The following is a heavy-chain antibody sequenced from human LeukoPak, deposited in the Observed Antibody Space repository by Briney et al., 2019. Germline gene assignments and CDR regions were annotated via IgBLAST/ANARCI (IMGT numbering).Heavy chain of an antibody. V-gene: IGHV4-59*01. CDR1: GGSISSYY. CDR2: IYYSGST. Sequence: SETLSLTCTVSGGSISSYYWSWIRQPPGKGLEWIGNIYYSGSTNYNPSLKSRVTISVDTSKTQFSLKLSSVTAADTAVYYCARTTTVTGKMDVWGKGTTVTISS. J-gene: IGHJ6*04. D-gene: IGHD4-17*01. CDR3: ARTTTVTGKMDV.